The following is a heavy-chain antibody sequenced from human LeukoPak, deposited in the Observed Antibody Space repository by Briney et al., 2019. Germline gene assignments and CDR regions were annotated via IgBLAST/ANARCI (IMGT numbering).Heavy chain of an antibody. Sequence: GGSLRLSFVGSGFTFSSYSMKWGRQAPGKGLDWISGINSDSSAIYYADSVKGRFTISRDNAKNSLYLQMNSLRAEDTAVYYCARSYTGYDLWGQGTLVTVSS. CDR1: GFTFSSYS. V-gene: IGHV3-48*01. D-gene: IGHD5-12*01. CDR2: INSDSSAI. J-gene: IGHJ4*02. CDR3: ARSYTGYDL.